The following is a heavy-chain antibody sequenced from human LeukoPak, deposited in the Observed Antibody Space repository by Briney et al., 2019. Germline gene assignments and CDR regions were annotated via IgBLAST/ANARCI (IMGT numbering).Heavy chain of an antibody. D-gene: IGHD3-10*01. Sequence: SETLSLTCTVSGGSISDYYWNWIRQPAGKGLEWVGRIYSSGSTNYNPSLKSRVTLSVDTSKNQFSLKLSSVTAADTAIYYCARGGYYGSGNDFRFDPWGQGTLVTVSS. J-gene: IGHJ5*02. CDR1: GGSISDYY. V-gene: IGHV4-4*07. CDR2: IYSSGST. CDR3: ARGGYYGSGNDFRFDP.